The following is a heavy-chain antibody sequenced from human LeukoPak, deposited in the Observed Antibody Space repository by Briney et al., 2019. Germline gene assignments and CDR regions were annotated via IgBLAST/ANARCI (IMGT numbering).Heavy chain of an antibody. Sequence: ASVKVSCKASGGTFSSYAISWVRQAPGQGLEWMGGIIPIFGTASYAQKFQGRVTITTDESTSTAYMELSSLRSEDTAVYYCARADYYYDSSGYWADAFDIWGQGTMVTVSS. CDR2: IIPIFGTA. CDR3: ARADYYYDSSGYWADAFDI. CDR1: GGTFSSYA. V-gene: IGHV1-69*05. D-gene: IGHD3-22*01. J-gene: IGHJ3*02.